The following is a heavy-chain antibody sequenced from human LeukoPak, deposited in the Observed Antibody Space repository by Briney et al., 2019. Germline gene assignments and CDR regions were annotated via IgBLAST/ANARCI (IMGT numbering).Heavy chain of an antibody. CDR1: GFTVSSNY. D-gene: IGHD4-23*01. Sequence: GGSLRLSCAASGFTVSSNYMSWVRQAPGKGLEWVSVIYSGGSTYYADSVKGRFTISRDNAKNSLYLQMNSLRAEDMAVYYCARGYLYGGIDYWGQGTLVTVSS. CDR2: IYSGGST. V-gene: IGHV3-66*01. CDR3: ARGYLYGGIDY. J-gene: IGHJ4*02.